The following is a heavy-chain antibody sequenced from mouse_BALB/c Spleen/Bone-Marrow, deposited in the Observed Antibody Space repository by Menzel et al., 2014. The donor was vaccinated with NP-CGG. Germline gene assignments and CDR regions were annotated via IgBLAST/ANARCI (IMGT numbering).Heavy chain of an antibody. CDR1: GYTFTDHH. CDR3: ARAGKNGGRDAMDY. V-gene: IGHV1S45*01. J-gene: IGHJ4*01. Sequence: EVQLQESGAELVKPGASVKLSCKTFGYTFTDHHITWVKQRPGQGLDWVGYINPYNDYTRYNEKFKDKATFTVDESCSTNYMELRSLRSEDDAVDYYARAGKNGGRDAMDYWGQGTSVTVSS. CDR2: INPYNDYT.